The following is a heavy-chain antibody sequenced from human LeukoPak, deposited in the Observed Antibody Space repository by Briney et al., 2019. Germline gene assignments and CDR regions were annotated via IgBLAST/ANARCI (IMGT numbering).Heavy chain of an antibody. CDR2: INDSGST. Sequence: PSETLSLTCAVYGGTLRGYFYNWIRQPPGKGLQWIGEINDSGSTNYNPSLKSRLTISVDTSKNQFSLKLSSVAAADTAVYYCARRGDVVGPTAIWFQTLHVWGKGTTVIVSS. CDR1: GGTLRGYF. J-gene: IGHJ6*04. D-gene: IGHD2-2*02. V-gene: IGHV4-34*01. CDR3: ARRGDVVGPTAIWFQTLHV.